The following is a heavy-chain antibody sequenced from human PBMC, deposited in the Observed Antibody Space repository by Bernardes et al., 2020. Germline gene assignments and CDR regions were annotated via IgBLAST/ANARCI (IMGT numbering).Heavy chain of an antibody. V-gene: IGHV6-1*01. D-gene: IGHD3-22*01. J-gene: IGHJ3*02. Sequence: SQTLSLTCAISGDSVSSNSVAWNWIRQSPSRGLEWLGRTYHRSTWYNDYAPSVKSRLTISADTSKNQLSLQLNSVTPEDTAVYYCARGGAGFRYYYASGNYYTTFDTWGQGIMVTVSS. CDR2: TYHRSTWYN. CDR3: ARGGAGFRYYYASGNYYTTFDT. CDR1: GDSVSSNSVA.